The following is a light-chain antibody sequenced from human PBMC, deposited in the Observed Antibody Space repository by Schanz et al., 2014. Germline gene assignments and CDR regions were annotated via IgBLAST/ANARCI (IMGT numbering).Light chain of an antibody. CDR3: ETWDTNTQV. CDR1: SGHSGYV. J-gene: IGLJ3*02. Sequence: QPVLTQSSSASASLGSSVKLTCTLSSGHSGYVVAWHQQHPGKAPRFLLRLEHTGNYNKGSGLPDRFSGSSSGADRYLTISNLQFEDEAEYYCETWDTNTQVFGGGTKVTVL. CDR2: LEHTGNY. V-gene: IGLV4-60*02.